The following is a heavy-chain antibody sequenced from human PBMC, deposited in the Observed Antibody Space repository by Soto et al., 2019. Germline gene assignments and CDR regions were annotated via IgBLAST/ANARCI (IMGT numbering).Heavy chain of an antibody. CDR2: INPSGGIT. CDR3: ARGFGYSWFDP. J-gene: IGHJ5*02. Sequence: ASVKVSCKASGYTFIRYYLHWMRQAPGQGLEWMGLINPSGGITRYAQKFQGRVTVTSDTSTSTVYMELSSLTSEDTAVYYCARGFGYSWFDPWGQGSLVTVSS. CDR1: GYTFIRYY. D-gene: IGHD1-26*01. V-gene: IGHV1-46*01.